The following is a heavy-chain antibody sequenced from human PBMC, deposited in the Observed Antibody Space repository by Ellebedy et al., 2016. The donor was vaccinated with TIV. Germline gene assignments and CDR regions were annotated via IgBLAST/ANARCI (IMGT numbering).Heavy chain of an antibody. D-gene: IGHD4-17*01. CDR2: VSSGEAK. V-gene: IGHV3-69-1*01. CDR3: TRDPDGDYDFDY. Sequence: GESLKISCAASGFIFSDFGMTWVRQASGKGLEWVSHVSSGEAKSYADSVKGRFTISRDNAKNSLYLQMNSLRAEDTAVYYCTRDPDGDYDFDYWGQGTLVIVSS. CDR1: GFIFSDFG. J-gene: IGHJ4*02.